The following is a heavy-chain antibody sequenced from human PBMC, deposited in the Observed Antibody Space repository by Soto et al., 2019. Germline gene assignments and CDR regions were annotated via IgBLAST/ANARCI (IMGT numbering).Heavy chain of an antibody. J-gene: IGHJ4*02. Sequence: SETLSLTCTVSGGSISSGDYYWSWIRQPPGKGLEWIGYIYYSGSTYYNPSLKSRVTISVDTSKNQFSLKLSSVTAADTAVYYCARGSHYARSGYYNPTTTFDYWGQGTLDPVSS. CDR3: ARGSHYARSGYYNPTTTFDY. CDR2: IYYSGST. V-gene: IGHV4-30-4*01. D-gene: IGHD3-22*01. CDR1: GGSISSGDYY.